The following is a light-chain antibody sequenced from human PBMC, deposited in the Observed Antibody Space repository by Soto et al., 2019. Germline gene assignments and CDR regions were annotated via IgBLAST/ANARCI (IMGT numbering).Light chain of an antibody. J-gene: IGKJ1*01. Sequence: DIQMTQSPSTLSASVGDRVTITCRASQSISSWLAWYQQKPGKAPKLLIYKASSPESGVPSRFSGSGSGTEFTLAISSLQPDDFATYYCQHYNTYPWTFGQGTKVDIK. CDR2: KAS. V-gene: IGKV1-5*03. CDR3: QHYNTYPWT. CDR1: QSISSW.